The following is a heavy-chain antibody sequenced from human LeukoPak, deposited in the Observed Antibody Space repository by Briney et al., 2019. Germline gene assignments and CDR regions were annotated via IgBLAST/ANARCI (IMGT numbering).Heavy chain of an antibody. CDR1: GYTFTGYY. V-gene: IGHV1-2*02. CDR3: AREPLATAAFDI. J-gene: IGHJ3*02. D-gene: IGHD5-12*01. CDR2: INPNSGGT. Sequence: GASVKVSCKASGYTFTGYYMHWVRQTPGQGIEWMGWINPNSGGTSYAQKFQGRVTMTRDTSTSTVYMELSSLRSEDTAVYYCAREPLATAAFDIWGQGTVVTVSS.